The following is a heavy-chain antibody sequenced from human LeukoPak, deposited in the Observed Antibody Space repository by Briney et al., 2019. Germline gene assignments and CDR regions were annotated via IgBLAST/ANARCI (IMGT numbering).Heavy chain of an antibody. CDR3: ARECSSRWSVYYYYGMDV. V-gene: IGHV7-4-1*02. CDR2: TNTNTGNP. D-gene: IGHD6-13*01. Sequence: ASVKVSCKASGYTFTSYTMNLVRHPPGQGLEWMGWTNTNTGNPTYAQGFTGRFVFSLDTSVSAAYLQISSLKAEDTAVYYCARECSSRWSVYYYYGMDVWGQGTTVTVSS. J-gene: IGHJ6*02. CDR1: GYTFTSYT.